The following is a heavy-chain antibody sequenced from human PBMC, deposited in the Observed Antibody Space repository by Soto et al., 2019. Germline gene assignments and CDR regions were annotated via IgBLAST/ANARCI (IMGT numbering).Heavy chain of an antibody. Sequence: QVQLVQSGAEVEKPGASVKVSCKASGYTFTGYYMHWVRQAPGQGLERMGWINPNSGGTNYAQKFQGRDPPTRDTSRSTTYMELNSLRSDDTAGYYCALLPSCATNDCPNWNYAVDYWGQGTLVIVSS. CDR3: ALLPSCATNDCPNWNYAVDY. V-gene: IGHV1-2*02. CDR1: GYTFTGYY. CDR2: INPNSGGT. D-gene: IGHD1-7*01. J-gene: IGHJ4*02.